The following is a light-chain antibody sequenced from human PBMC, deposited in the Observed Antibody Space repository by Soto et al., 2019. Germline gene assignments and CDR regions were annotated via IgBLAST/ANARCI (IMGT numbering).Light chain of an antibody. Sequence: QSALTQPPSVSGAPGQRVTISCTGSSSNIGAGYDVHWYQQLPGTAPKLLIYDNSNRPSGVPDRFSGSKSGTSASLAITGLQAEDEAEYYCQSYDSSLTGYVXGSGTKVTVL. J-gene: IGLJ1*01. CDR2: DNS. V-gene: IGLV1-40*01. CDR1: SSNIGAGYD. CDR3: QSYDSSLTGYV.